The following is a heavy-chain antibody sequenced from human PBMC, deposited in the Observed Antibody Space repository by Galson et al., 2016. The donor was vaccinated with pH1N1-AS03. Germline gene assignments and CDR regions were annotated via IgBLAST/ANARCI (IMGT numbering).Heavy chain of an antibody. V-gene: IGHV1-69-2*01. CDR1: GFTFRDYY. Sequence: VKVSCKVSGFTFRDYYIHWVKQAPGKGLEWVGRVEPEDGESIYGETFLDRVTITADTSADTAYLEVTSLRASDTAVFYCATEGGKRGLEFWGPGTLVTVTS. J-gene: IGHJ1*01. CDR3: ATEGGKRGLEF. D-gene: IGHD1-14*01. CDR2: VEPEDGES.